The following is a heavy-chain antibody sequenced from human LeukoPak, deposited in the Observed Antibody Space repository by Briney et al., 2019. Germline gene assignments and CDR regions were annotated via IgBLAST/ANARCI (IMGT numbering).Heavy chain of an antibody. J-gene: IGHJ4*02. D-gene: IGHD3-3*01. CDR1: GGSFSGYY. Sequence: SETLSLTCAVYGGSFSGYYWSWIRQPPGKGLEWIGEINHSGSTNYNPSLKSRVTISVDTSKNQFSLKLSSVTAADTAVYYCARSNIRFLEWLPHWGQGTLVTVSS. CDR3: ARSNIRFLEWLPH. CDR2: INHSGST. V-gene: IGHV4-34*01.